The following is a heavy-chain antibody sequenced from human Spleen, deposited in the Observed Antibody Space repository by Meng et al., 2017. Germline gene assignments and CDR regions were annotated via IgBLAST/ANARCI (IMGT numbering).Heavy chain of an antibody. CDR3: ARAGGIMITFGGVIVMGTFDI. J-gene: IGHJ3*02. Sequence: ASVKVSCKASGYTFTGYYMHWVRQAPGQGLEWMGWINPNSGGTNYAQKFQGRVTMTRDTSISTAYMELSRLRSDDTAVYYCARAGGIMITFGGVIVMGTFDIWGRGTMVTVSS. V-gene: IGHV1-2*02. CDR1: GYTFTGYY. CDR2: INPNSGGT. D-gene: IGHD3-16*02.